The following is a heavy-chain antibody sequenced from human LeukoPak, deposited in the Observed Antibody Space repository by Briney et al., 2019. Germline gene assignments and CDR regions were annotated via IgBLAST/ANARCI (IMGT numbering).Heavy chain of an antibody. CDR1: GGSFSGYY. CDR2: INHSGST. CDR3: AARAYDFWSGYYPYYYYGMDV. J-gene: IGHJ6*02. D-gene: IGHD3-3*01. Sequence: SETLSLTCAVYGGSFSGYYWSWIRQPPGKRLEWIGEINHSGSTNYNPSLKSRVTISVDTSKNQFSLKLSSVTAADTAVYYCAARAYDFWSGYYPYYYYGMDVWGQGTTVTVSS. V-gene: IGHV4-34*01.